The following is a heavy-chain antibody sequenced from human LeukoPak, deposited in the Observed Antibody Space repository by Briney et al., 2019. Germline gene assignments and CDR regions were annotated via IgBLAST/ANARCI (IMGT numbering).Heavy chain of an antibody. J-gene: IGHJ6*02. CDR1: GFTFSSYA. V-gene: IGHV3-23*01. CDR2: ISGSGGST. Sequence: PGGSLRLSCAASGFTFSSYAMNWVRQAPGKGLGWVSAISGSGGSTYYADSVKGRFTIYRDNSQNTLYLQKNSLRAEDTAVYYCAKSFRGGYYYYYGMDVWGQGTTVTVSS. D-gene: IGHD3-10*01. CDR3: AKSFRGGYYYYYGMDV.